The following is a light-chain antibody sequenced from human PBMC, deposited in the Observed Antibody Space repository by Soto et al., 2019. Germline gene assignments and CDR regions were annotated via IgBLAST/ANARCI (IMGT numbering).Light chain of an antibody. Sequence: QSVLTQPPSVSGAPGQRVTISCTGSSSNIGAGYDVHWYQQLPGTAPKLLIYGNSNRPSGVPDRFSGSKSGTSASLAITGLQAEDEADYYCQSYDSSLSVRYVVGTGTKVTVL. CDR1: SSNIGAGYD. V-gene: IGLV1-40*01. CDR2: GNS. CDR3: QSYDSSLSVRYV. J-gene: IGLJ1*01.